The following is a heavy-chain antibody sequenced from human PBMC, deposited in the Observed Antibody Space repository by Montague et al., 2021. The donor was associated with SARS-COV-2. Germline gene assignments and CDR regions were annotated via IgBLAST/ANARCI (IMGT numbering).Heavy chain of an antibody. CDR3: ARQGRKWLVRIDWFDP. CDR2: IYYSGST. CDR1: GGSISSSSYY. V-gene: IGHV4-39*01. D-gene: IGHD6-19*01. Sequence: ETLSLMCTVSGGSISSSSYYWGWIRQPPGKGLEWIGSIYYSGSTYYNPSLKSRVTISVDTSKNQFSLKLSSVTAADTAVYYCARQGRKWLVRIDWFDPWGQGTLVTVSS. J-gene: IGHJ5*02.